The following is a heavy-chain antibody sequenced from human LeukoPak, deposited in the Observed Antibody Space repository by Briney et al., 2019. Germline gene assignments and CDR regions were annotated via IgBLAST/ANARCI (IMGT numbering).Heavy chain of an antibody. Sequence: GGSLRLSCAASGFIFRSYAMSWVRQAPGKGLEWVSYISTTGSTKYYADSVKGRFTISRDNAKNSLYLQTSSLRAEDTAVYYCARVPTTVTYTDYWGQGTLVTVSS. V-gene: IGHV3-48*04. CDR3: ARVPTTVTYTDY. CDR2: ISTTGSTK. J-gene: IGHJ4*02. CDR1: GFIFRSYA. D-gene: IGHD4-17*01.